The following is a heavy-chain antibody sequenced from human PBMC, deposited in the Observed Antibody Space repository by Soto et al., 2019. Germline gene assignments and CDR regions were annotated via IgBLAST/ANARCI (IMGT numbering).Heavy chain of an antibody. J-gene: IGHJ4*02. CDR1: GFTFSSYA. CDR3: AKSFLEQEKSNEFDY. Sequence: GGSLRLSCAASGFTFSSYAMSWVRQAPGKGLEWVSAISGSGGSTYYADSVKGRFTISRDNSKNTLYLQMNSLRAEDTAVYYCAKSFLEQEKSNEFDYWGQGTLVTVSS. CDR2: ISGSGGST. D-gene: IGHD3-3*01. V-gene: IGHV3-23*01.